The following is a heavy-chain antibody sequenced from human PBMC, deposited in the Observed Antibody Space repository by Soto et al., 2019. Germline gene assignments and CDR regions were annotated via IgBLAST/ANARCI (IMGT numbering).Heavy chain of an antibody. CDR3: ANGDTAMVTGQVSYYYYGMDV. CDR1: GYSFTSYW. V-gene: IGHV5-10-1*01. D-gene: IGHD5-18*01. J-gene: IGHJ6*02. CDR2: IDPSDSYT. Sequence: GESLKISCKGSGYSFTSYWISWVRQMPGKGLEWMGRIDPSDSYTNYSPSFQGHVTISADNSKNTLYLQMNSLRAEDTAVYYCANGDTAMVTGQVSYYYYGMDVWGQGTTVTVSS.